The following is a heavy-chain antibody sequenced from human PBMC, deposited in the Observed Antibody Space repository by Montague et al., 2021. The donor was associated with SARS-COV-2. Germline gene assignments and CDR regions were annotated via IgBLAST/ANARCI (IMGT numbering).Heavy chain of an antibody. CDR1: GFTVSSNY. CDR2: IYSGGST. Sequence: SLRLSCAASGFTVSSNYMSWARRAPGKGLEWVSVIYSGGSTYYADSVKGRFTISRDNSKNTLYLQMNSLRAEDTAVYYCARGYYDSSGYYATVGVHWGQGTLVTVSS. D-gene: IGHD3-22*01. J-gene: IGHJ4*02. V-gene: IGHV3-66*01. CDR3: ARGYYDSSGYYATVGVH.